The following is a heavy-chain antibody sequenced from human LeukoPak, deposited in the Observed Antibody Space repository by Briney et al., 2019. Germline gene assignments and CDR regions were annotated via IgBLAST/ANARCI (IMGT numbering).Heavy chain of an antibody. Sequence: SETLSLTCTVSGGSISPYYWSWIRQSPGKGLEWIGQIYYTGSTTHNPSLNSRVTISVDTSKNQFSLRLSSVTAADTAVYYCARADDYVWGSYRYDYWGQGTLVTVSS. CDR2: IYYTGST. D-gene: IGHD3-16*02. CDR1: GGSISPYY. J-gene: IGHJ4*02. V-gene: IGHV4-59*01. CDR3: ARADDYVWGSYRYDY.